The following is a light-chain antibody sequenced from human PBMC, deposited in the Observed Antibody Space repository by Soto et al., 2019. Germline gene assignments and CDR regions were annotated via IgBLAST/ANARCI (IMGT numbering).Light chain of an antibody. V-gene: IGKV1-5*01. Sequence: TRSPCTLSASVGDRVTITCRASQSISSWLAWYQQKPGKAPKLLIYDASSLESGVPSRFSGSGSGTEFTLTISSLQAEDVTVYYCQDYYNTPWPFGQLTKV. CDR3: QDYYNTPWP. J-gene: IGKJ1*01. CDR1: QSISSW. CDR2: DAS.